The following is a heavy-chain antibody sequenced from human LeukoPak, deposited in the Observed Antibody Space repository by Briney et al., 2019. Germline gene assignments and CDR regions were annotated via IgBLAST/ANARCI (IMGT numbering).Heavy chain of an antibody. CDR3: ARGNDYGVFDY. CDR1: GYTFTGYY. V-gene: IGHV1-2*02. Sequence: ASVKVSCKASGYTFTGYYIHWVRQAPGQGLEWIGWINPNSGGTNFPQKFQGRVTMTRDTSISTVYMELSSLRSDDTAVYYCARGNDYGVFDYWGQGTLVTVSS. D-gene: IGHD4-17*01. J-gene: IGHJ4*02. CDR2: INPNSGGT.